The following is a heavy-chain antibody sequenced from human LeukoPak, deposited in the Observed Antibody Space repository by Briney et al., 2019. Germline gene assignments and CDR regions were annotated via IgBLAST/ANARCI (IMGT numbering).Heavy chain of an antibody. Sequence: SETLSLTCAVSGGSFSAFFWRWIRQPPGKGLEWIGYISYSGSTYYNPSLKSRVTMSPDTSKNQFSLKLSSVTAADTAVYYCAKMSTAEVCFDYWGQGTLVTVSS. CDR2: ISYSGST. D-gene: IGHD5-24*01. J-gene: IGHJ4*02. CDR3: AKMSTAEVCFDY. CDR1: GGSFSAFF. V-gene: IGHV4-59*04.